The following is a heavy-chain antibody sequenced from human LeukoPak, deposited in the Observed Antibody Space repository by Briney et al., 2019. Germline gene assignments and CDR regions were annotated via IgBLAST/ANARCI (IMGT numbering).Heavy chain of an antibody. CDR1: GYTFTNFY. CDR2: INPSGTST. Sequence: GASVKVSCKTSGYTFTNFYLHWVRQAPGQGLEWMGIINPSGTSTNYAQKFQGRVTITTDESTSTAYMELSSLRSEDTAVYYCARGDGYNSYYFDYWGQGTLVTVSS. D-gene: IGHD5-24*01. J-gene: IGHJ4*02. CDR3: ARGDGYNSYYFDY. V-gene: IGHV1-46*01.